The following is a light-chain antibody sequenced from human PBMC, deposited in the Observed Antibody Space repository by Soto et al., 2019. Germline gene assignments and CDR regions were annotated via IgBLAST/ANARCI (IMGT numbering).Light chain of an antibody. V-gene: IGLV2-8*01. Sequence: QSALTQPPSASGSPGQSVTISCTGTSSDVGGYNYISWYQHHPGKAPKLMIYEVSQRPSGVPDRFSGSKSGNTASLTVSGLQAEDEADYYCTSYAGSNNRGVFGSGTKATVL. CDR3: TSYAGSNNRGV. CDR1: SSDVGGYNY. CDR2: EVS. J-gene: IGLJ1*01.